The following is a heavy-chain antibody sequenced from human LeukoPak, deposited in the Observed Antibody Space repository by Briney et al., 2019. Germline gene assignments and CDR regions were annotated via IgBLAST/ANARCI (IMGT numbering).Heavy chain of an antibody. V-gene: IGHV3-30*02. CDR2: IRYDGSNK. D-gene: IGHD6-19*01. CDR3: AKDQEIAVAGTVDY. Sequence: GGSLRLSCAASGFTFSSYGMHWVRQAPGKGLEWVAFIRYDGSNKYYADPVKGRFTISRDNSKNTLYLQMNSLRAEDTAVYYCAKDQEIAVAGTVDYWGQGTLVTVSS. J-gene: IGHJ4*02. CDR1: GFTFSSYG.